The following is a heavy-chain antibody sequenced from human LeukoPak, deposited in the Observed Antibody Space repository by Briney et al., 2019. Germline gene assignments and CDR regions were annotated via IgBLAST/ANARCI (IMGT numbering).Heavy chain of an antibody. CDR1: GGTFGSYA. J-gene: IGHJ4*02. CDR2: IIPIFGTA. Sequence: GASVKVSCKASGGTFGSYAISWVRQAPGRGLEWMGGIIPIFGTANYAQKFQGRVTITTDESTSTAYMELSSLRSEDTAVYYCARVRDSSSWYYFDYWGQGTLVTVSS. V-gene: IGHV1-69*05. D-gene: IGHD6-13*01. CDR3: ARVRDSSSWYYFDY.